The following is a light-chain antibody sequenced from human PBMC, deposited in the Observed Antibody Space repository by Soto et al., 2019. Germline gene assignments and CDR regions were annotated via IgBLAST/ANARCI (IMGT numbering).Light chain of an antibody. CDR1: QSVSSD. CDR2: GAS. Sequence: EMGLSQSPGTLSLSPGERATLSSVASQSVSSDLAWYQQKPGQAPRLLIYGASSRATGITDRFSGRGYVTDFNITISRIEHRAFEVYYCQQYGTSGPTFGPGTKVDI. CDR3: QQYGTSGPT. J-gene: IGKJ1*01. V-gene: IGKV3-20*01.